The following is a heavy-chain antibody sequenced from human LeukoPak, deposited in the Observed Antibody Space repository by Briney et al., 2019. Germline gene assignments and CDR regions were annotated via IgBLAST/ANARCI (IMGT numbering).Heavy chain of an antibody. CDR1: GGSFSGYY. Sequence: SETLSLTCAVYGGSFSGYYYSWIRRPPGEGREWIGEINHSGDTNYNPSLKSRVTISVDTSKNQFSLKLSSVTAADTAVYYCARAPVTTDAFDIWGQGTMVTVSS. CDR3: ARAPVTTDAFDI. J-gene: IGHJ3*02. V-gene: IGHV4-34*01. D-gene: IGHD4-17*01. CDR2: INHSGDT.